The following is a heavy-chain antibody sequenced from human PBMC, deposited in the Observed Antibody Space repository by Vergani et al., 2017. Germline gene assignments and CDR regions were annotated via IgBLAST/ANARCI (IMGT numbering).Heavy chain of an antibody. Sequence: QVQLVESGGGVVQPGGSLRLSCAASGFTFSSYGMHWVRQAPGKGLEWVAFIRYDGSNKDYADSVKGRFTISRDNSKNTLYLQMNSLRAEDTAVYYCAKXSYDIVTGPYGMDVWGQGTTVTVSS. V-gene: IGHV3-30*02. CDR3: AKXSYDIVTGPYGMDV. D-gene: IGHD3-9*01. J-gene: IGHJ6*02. CDR2: IRYDGSNK. CDR1: GFTFSSYG.